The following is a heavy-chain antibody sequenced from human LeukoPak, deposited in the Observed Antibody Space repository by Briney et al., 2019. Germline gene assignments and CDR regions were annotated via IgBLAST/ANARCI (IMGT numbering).Heavy chain of an antibody. D-gene: IGHD2-2*01. CDR2: ISYDGSNK. Sequence: GGSLRLSCAASGFIFSSYAMHWVRQAPGKGLEWVAVISYDGSNKYYADSVKGRFTISRDNSKNTLYLQMNSLRAEDTAVYYCARDRLDRYCSSTSCLGYFDYWGQGTLVTVSS. V-gene: IGHV3-30*01. CDR1: GFIFSSYA. J-gene: IGHJ4*02. CDR3: ARDRLDRYCSSTSCLGYFDY.